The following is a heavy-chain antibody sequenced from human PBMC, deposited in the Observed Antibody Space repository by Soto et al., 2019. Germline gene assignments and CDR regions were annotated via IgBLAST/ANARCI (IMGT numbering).Heavy chain of an antibody. D-gene: IGHD3-22*01. CDR3: ARGWGYDSSDYYYAY. V-gene: IGHV1-69*13. CDR1: GGTFSRHA. Sequence: SVKVSCKASGGTFSRHAISWVRQAPGQGLEWMGGIIPMFGTANHAQKFQGRVTIIADESTSTAYMELSSLRSEDTAIYYCARGWGYDSSDYYYAYWGQGTVVTVSS. J-gene: IGHJ4*02. CDR2: IIPMFGTA.